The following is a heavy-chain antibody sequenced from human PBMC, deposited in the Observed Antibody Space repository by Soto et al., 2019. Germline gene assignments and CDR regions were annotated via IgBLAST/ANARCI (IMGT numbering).Heavy chain of an antibody. D-gene: IGHD3-9*01. J-gene: IGHJ5*02. Sequence: QVHLHESGPGLVKPSETLSLTCTVSNDSISNYYWNWIRQSPGKGLEWIGYISYPGTTNYNPSLKRRAAISLPTSKKQFSLSLNSATAADTAVYFCARGGVIVTDNWLDPWGQGTLVTVSS. CDR3: ARGGVIVTDNWLDP. CDR2: ISYPGTT. CDR1: NDSISNYY. V-gene: IGHV4-59*08.